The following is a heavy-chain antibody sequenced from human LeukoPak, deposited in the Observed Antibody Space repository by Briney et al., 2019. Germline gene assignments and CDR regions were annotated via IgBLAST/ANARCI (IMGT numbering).Heavy chain of an antibody. J-gene: IGHJ3*02. CDR2: IYHSGST. V-gene: IGHV4-38-2*02. CDR1: GYSISSGYY. CDR3: ARVRSVTTNAFDI. D-gene: IGHD4-17*01. Sequence: SETLSLTCTVSGYSISSGYYWGWIRQPPGKGLEWIGSIYHSGSTYYNPSLKSRVTISVDTSKNQFSLKLSSVTAADTAVYYCARVRSVTTNAFDIWGQGTMVTVSS.